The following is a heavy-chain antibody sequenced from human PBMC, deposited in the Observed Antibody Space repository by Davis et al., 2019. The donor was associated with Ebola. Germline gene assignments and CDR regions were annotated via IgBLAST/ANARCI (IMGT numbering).Heavy chain of an antibody. V-gene: IGHV3-23*01. D-gene: IGHD4-17*01. Sequence: GESLKISCAASGFTFSSYAMSWVRQAPGKGLEWVSAISGSGGSTYYADSVKGRFTISRDNSKNTLYLQMNSLRAEDTAVYYCASTMTTVTLDVWGQGTTVTVTS. CDR2: ISGSGGST. J-gene: IGHJ6*02. CDR3: ASTMTTVTLDV. CDR1: GFTFSSYA.